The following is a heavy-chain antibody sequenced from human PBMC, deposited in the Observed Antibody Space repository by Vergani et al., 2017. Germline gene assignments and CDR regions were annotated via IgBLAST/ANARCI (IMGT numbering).Heavy chain of an antibody. CDR2: IYSTGST. CDR3: ARRAERWETLLRDDFDV. CDR1: GGSFNTYY. J-gene: IGHJ3*01. D-gene: IGHD1-26*01. V-gene: IGHV4-59*12. Sequence: QVQLEESGPGLVKPSETLSLTCTVSGGSFNTYYWSWIRQSPGKGLEWIGYIYSTGSTNYNPSLNSRVTMSVDTSRDHFSLKLRSVSAADTAVYFCARRAERWETLLRDDFDVWGQGTFVTVSP.